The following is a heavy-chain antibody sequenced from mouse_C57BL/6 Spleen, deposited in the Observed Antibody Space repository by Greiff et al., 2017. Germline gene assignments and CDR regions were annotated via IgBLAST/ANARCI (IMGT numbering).Heavy chain of an antibody. CDR3: TEGNGNYDY. V-gene: IGHV1-15*01. J-gene: IGHJ2*01. D-gene: IGHD2-1*01. CDR2: IDPETGGT. Sequence: QVQLQQSGAELVRPGASVTLSCKASGYTFTDYEMHWVKQTPVHGLEWIGAIDPETGGTAYNQKFKGKAILTADKSSSTAYMELRSLTSEDSAVYYCTEGNGNYDYWGQGTTLTVSS. CDR1: GYTFTDYE.